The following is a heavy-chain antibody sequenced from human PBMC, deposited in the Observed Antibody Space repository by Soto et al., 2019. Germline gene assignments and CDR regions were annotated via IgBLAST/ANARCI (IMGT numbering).Heavy chain of an antibody. CDR1: GGTISSFG. D-gene: IGHD3-3*01. CDR2: IVPIDGST. V-gene: IGHV1-69*01. J-gene: IGHJ4*02. CDR3: ARSFTKSRRGGVAFDY. Sequence: QVQLVQSGAEVKKPGSSVKVSCTTSGGTISSFGMNWVRQAPGQGLGWMGGIVPIDGSTKYGEKFQGRVTITADASASTVYIDLSSLRSEDTAVYYCARSFTKSRRGGVAFDYWGQGTLLTVSP.